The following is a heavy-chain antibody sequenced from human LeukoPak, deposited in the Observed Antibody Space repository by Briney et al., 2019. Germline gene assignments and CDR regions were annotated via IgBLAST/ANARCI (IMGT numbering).Heavy chain of an antibody. CDR2: ISPDGRDT. V-gene: IGHV3-21*01. CDR3: VADEFSFDY. D-gene: IGHD3-10*01. Sequence: PGGSLRLSCAVSGFTFTIYSMNWVRQAPGKRLECVSSISPDGRDTYYTDSVKGRFTISRDDAKNSVFLQMNSLRVEDTAVYMCVADEFSFDYWGQGALVTVSS. CDR1: GFTFTIYS. J-gene: IGHJ4*02.